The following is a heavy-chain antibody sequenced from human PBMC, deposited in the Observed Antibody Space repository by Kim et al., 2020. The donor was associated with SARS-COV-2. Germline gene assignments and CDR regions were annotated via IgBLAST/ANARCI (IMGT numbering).Heavy chain of an antibody. V-gene: IGHV4-39*07. CDR2: IYYSGST. Sequence: SETLSLTCTVSGGSISSSSYYWGWIRQPPGKGLEWIGSIYYSGSTYYNPSLKSRVTISVDTSKNRFSLKLSSVTAADTAVYYCARVQYSSSWGDYWGQGTLVTVSS. D-gene: IGHD6-13*01. CDR1: GGSISSSSYY. J-gene: IGHJ4*02. CDR3: ARVQYSSSWGDY.